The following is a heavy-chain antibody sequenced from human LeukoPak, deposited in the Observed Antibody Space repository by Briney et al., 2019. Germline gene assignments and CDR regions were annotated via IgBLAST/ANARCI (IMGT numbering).Heavy chain of an antibody. D-gene: IGHD1-26*01. J-gene: IGHJ6*03. CDR1: GFTFRNYG. CDR3: AKAGSGSYSIYYYYMDV. V-gene: IGHV3-30*18. Sequence: GGSLRLSCEVSGFTFRNYGMNWVRQAPGKGLEWVAVISYDGINEYYVDSVKGRFTISRDNSKNTLYLQMNSLRAEDTAVYYCAKAGSGSYSIYYYYMDVWGKGTTVTVSS. CDR2: ISYDGINE.